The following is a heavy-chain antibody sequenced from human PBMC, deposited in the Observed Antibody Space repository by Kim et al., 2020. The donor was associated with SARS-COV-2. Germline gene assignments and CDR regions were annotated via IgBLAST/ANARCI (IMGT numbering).Heavy chain of an antibody. CDR2: INPSGGST. CDR3: ARGYSSHKIRAAFDI. J-gene: IGHJ3*02. Sequence: ASVKVSCKASGYTFTSYYMHWVRQAPGQGLEWMGIINPSGGSTSYAQKFQGRVTMTRDTSTSTVYMELSSLRSEDTAVYYCARGYSSHKIRAAFDIWGQGTMVTVSS. CDR1: GYTFTSYY. D-gene: IGHD6-13*01. V-gene: IGHV1-46*01.